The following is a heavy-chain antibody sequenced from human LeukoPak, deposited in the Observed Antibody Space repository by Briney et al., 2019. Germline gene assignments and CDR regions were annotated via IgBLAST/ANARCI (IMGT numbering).Heavy chain of an antibody. D-gene: IGHD6-19*01. Sequence: ASVKVSCKASGYTFTSYGICWVRQAPGQGLEWMGWISAYNGNTNYAQKLQGRVTMTTDTSTSTAYMELRSLRSDDTAVYYCARHHTGGYSSGWSQFDYWGQGTLVTVSS. CDR3: ARHHTGGYSSGWSQFDY. CDR1: GYTFTSYG. CDR2: ISAYNGNT. J-gene: IGHJ4*02. V-gene: IGHV1-18*01.